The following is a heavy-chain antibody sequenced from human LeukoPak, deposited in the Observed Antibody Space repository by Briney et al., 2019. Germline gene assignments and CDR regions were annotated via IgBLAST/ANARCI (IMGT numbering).Heavy chain of an antibody. V-gene: IGHV3-9*01. CDR2: ISWNSGSI. CDR3: AKDMPSMSAVAATALFDY. Sequence: GGSLRLSCAASGFTFDDCAMHWVRQAPGKGLEWVSGISWNSGSIGYADSVKGRFTISRDNAKNSLYLQMNSLRAEDTALYYCAKDMPSMSAVAATALFDYWGQGTLVTVSS. J-gene: IGHJ4*02. D-gene: IGHD6-19*01. CDR1: GFTFDDCA.